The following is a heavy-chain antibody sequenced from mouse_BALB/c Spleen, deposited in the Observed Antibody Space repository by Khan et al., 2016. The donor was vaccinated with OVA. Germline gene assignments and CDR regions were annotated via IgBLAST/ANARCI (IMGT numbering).Heavy chain of an antibody. Sequence: QVQLQQSGAELVRPGVSVKISCKASGYTFTDYAMHWVKQRHAKSLEWIGVISTNYGDADYNQKFQGKASMTVDRSSSTVYMELARVTSEDSAIYYCVRGRKFAYWGQGTLVTVSA. CDR1: GYTFTDYA. CDR2: ISTNYGDA. J-gene: IGHJ3*01. CDR3: VRGRKFAY. V-gene: IGHV1S137*01.